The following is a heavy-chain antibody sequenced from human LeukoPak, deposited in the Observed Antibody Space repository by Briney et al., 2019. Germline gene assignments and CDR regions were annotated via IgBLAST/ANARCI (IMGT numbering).Heavy chain of an antibody. D-gene: IGHD6-19*01. J-gene: IGHJ4*02. Sequence: GESMKISCKGSGYSFTSYWIGWVRQMPRKALEWMGIIYPGDSDTRYSPSFQGQVTISADKSICTAYLQWSSLKASDTAMYYCARSIAVAVDFDYWGQGTLVTVSS. CDR2: IYPGDSDT. CDR1: GYSFTSYW. CDR3: ARSIAVAVDFDY. V-gene: IGHV5-51*01.